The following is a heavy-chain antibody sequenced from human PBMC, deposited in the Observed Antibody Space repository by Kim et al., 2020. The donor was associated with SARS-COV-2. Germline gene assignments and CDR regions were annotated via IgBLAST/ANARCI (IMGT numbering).Heavy chain of an antibody. V-gene: IGHV4-59*01. Sequence: SETLSLTCSVSSDSISSYYCSWIRQLPGKGLEWLGYIYYSGSTDYNSSLKSRVTISWDTSKNQFSLDLTSVTDADTAVYYCARSEGRGSWHQFDYWGQG. D-gene: IGHD6-13*01. CDR2: IYYSGST. CDR3: ARSEGRGSWHQFDY. CDR1: SDSISSYY. J-gene: IGHJ4*02.